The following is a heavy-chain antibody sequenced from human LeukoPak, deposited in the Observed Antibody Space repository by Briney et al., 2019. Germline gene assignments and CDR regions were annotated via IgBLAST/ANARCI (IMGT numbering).Heavy chain of an antibody. D-gene: IGHD6-13*01. CDR3: ATYSSTWPYYFDY. V-gene: IGHV4-30-4*01. CDR1: GGSISSGDYS. Sequence: KASETLSLTCTVSGGSISSGDYSWSWIRQPPGKGLEWIGYIYYSGSTNHNPSLKSRVTISVDTSKNQFSLKLSSVTAADTAVYYCATYSSTWPYYFDYWGQGTLVTVSS. J-gene: IGHJ4*02. CDR2: IYYSGST.